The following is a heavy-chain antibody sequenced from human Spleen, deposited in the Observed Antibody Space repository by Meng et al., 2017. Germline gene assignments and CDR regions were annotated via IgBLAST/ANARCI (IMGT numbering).Heavy chain of an antibody. CDR3: ASPSRGFTGYGDY. D-gene: IGHD5-12*01. CDR1: GFTFIDRY. J-gene: IGHJ4*02. Sequence: QVQLVESGGGLVKPGGSLKLSCAASGFTFIDRYMSWIRQAPGKGLEWISYISSSGLTTYYADSVKGRFTISRDNAKNSLYLQLNSLRVEDTAMYYCASPSRGFTGYGDYWGQGTLVTVSS. CDR2: ISSSGLTT. V-gene: IGHV3-11*01.